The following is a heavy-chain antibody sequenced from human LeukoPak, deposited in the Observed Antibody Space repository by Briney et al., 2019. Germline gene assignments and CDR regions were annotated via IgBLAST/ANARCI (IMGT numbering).Heavy chain of an antibody. CDR1: GFTFSSYA. D-gene: IGHD2-2*02. CDR3: ARDAPPAPALGYCSSTSCYNVYYYYMDV. J-gene: IGHJ6*03. Sequence: GGSLRLSCAAPGFTFSSYAMHWVSQAPGKGLEYVSAISSHGGSTYYANSVKGRFTISRDNSKNTLYLQMDSLRAEDMAVYYCARDAPPAPALGYCSSTSCYNVYYYYMDVWGKGTTVTVSS. CDR2: ISSHGGST. V-gene: IGHV3-64*01.